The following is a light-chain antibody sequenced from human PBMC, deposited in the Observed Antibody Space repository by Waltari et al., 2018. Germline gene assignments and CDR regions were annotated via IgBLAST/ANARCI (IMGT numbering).Light chain of an antibody. CDR3: CSSPESSTSWV. Sequence: QSALTQPASVSGSPGQSITLSCTRPHSDPGCHHLLPRFQQPPHKAPKLLLYEVSNRPSGVSNRFSGSASGNTAYLTISGLQAEDEADYYCCSSPESSTSWVFGGGTKLTVL. V-gene: IGLV2-23*02. CDR2: EVS. J-gene: IGLJ3*02. CDR1: HSDPGCHHL.